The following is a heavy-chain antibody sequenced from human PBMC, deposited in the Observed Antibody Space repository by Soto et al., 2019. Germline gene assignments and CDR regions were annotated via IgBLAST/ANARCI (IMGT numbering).Heavy chain of an antibody. Sequence: PVGALHPPSAAPGVPFRELVVRWSRQAPGKGLEWVSTITETGGDTFYTDSVKGRFTISRDNSKNTLYLQMSSLRAEDTALYYCTKASADRHHMDVWGQGTTVTVSS. CDR3: TKASADRHHMDV. CDR2: ITETGGDT. J-gene: IGHJ6*02. CDR1: GVPFRELV. V-gene: IGHV3-23*01.